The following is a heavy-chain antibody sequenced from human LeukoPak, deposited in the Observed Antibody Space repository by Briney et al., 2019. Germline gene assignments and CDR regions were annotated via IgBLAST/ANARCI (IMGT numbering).Heavy chain of an antibody. CDR1: GFTFTDYW. CDR3: ARVGTWELQRVFDY. CDR2: IHKAGTES. J-gene: IGHJ4*02. V-gene: IGHV3-7*01. Sequence: GGSLRLSCAASGFTFTDYWMTWVRQVPGQGLEWVANIHKAGTESYYVDSVKGRFAISRDNAKNSLYLQLSSLRVDDTAIYYCARVGTWELQRVFDYWGQGTLVTVSS. D-gene: IGHD1-26*01.